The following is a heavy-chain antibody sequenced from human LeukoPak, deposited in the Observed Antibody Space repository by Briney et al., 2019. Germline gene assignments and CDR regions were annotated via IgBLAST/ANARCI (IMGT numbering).Heavy chain of an antibody. CDR2: SNPSGGST. V-gene: IGHV1-46*03. CDR1: GYTFTSYC. Sequence: GASVKVSCKASGYTFTSYCMHWVRQAPGQGLEWMGISNPSGGSTSYAQKFQGRVTMTRDTSTGTVYMELSSLRSEDTAVYYCARGLTIWWLSHDYWGQGTLVTLSS. D-gene: IGHD3-22*01. CDR3: ARGLTIWWLSHDY. J-gene: IGHJ4*02.